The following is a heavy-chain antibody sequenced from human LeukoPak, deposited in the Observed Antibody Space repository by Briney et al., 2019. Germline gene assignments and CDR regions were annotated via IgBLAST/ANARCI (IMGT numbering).Heavy chain of an antibody. CDR2: IYYSGST. D-gene: IGHD3-22*01. V-gene: IGHV4-59*01. J-gene: IGHJ3*02. CDR1: GGSISSYY. CDR3: ARASYEYYYDSSGSRDDAFDI. Sequence: SETLSLTCTVSGGSISSYYWSWIRQPPGKGLEWIGYIYYSGSTNYNPSLKSRVTISVDTSKNQFSLKLSSVTAADTAVYYRARASYEYYYDSSGSRDDAFDIWGQGTMVTVSS.